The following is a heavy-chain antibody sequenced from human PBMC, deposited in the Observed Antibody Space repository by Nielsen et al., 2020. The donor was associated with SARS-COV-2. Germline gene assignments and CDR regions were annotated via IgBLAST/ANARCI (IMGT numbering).Heavy chain of an antibody. J-gene: IGHJ5*02. CDR3: ASVRFNNAPS. D-gene: IGHD1/OR15-1a*01. Sequence: GESLKISCAASGLSVRSNFMTWVRQAPGKGLEWVSVIYRAGSTYYADSVKGRFTISTDSSQKTLYLQMNSLRVEDTAVYYCASVRFNNAPSWGQGTQVTVSS. CDR2: IYRAGST. V-gene: IGHV3-53*01. CDR1: GLSVRSNF.